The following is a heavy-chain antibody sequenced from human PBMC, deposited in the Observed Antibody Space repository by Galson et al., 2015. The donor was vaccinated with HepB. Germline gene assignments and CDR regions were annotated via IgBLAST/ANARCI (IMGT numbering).Heavy chain of an antibody. Sequence: QSGAEVKKPGESLKISCKGSGYSFTSYWIGWVRQMPGKGLEWMGIIYPGDSDTRYSPSFQGQVTISADKSISTAYLQLNSLKASDTAIFYCARHGYGFLGSAKTGYYYYGMDIWGQGTTVTVSS. CDR2: IYPGDSDT. CDR1: GYSFTSYW. V-gene: IGHV5-51*01. CDR3: ARHGYGFLGSAKTGYYYYGMDI. J-gene: IGHJ6*02. D-gene: IGHD3-10*01.